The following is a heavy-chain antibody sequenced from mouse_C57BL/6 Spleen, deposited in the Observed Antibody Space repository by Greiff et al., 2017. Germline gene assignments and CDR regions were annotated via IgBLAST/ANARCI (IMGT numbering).Heavy chain of an antibody. J-gene: IGHJ1*03. CDR1: GYTFTSYW. CDR2: IDPSDSYT. CDR3: ARELGDRYFDV. V-gene: IGHV1-50*01. Sequence: QVQLQQPGAELVKPGASVKLSCKASGYTFTSYWMPWVKQRPGQGLEWIGEIDPSDSYTNYNQKFKGKATLTVDTSSSTAYMQLSSLTSEDSAVYYCARELGDRYFDVWGTGTTVTVSS. D-gene: IGHD4-1*01.